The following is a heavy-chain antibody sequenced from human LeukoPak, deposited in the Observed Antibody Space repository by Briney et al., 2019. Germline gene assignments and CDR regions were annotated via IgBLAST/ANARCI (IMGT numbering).Heavy chain of an antibody. Sequence: QPGGSLRLSCAASGFNFSDHYMEWVRQAPGRGRDWVGRSRNRAHSYTTEYAASVKGRFTVSRADSDNSLYLQMNSLKTDDTAVYYCVALIRGLGYWGQGTLVTVSS. CDR2: SRNRAHSYTT. CDR1: GFNFSDHY. CDR3: VALIRGLGY. V-gene: IGHV3-72*01. D-gene: IGHD3-10*01. J-gene: IGHJ4*02.